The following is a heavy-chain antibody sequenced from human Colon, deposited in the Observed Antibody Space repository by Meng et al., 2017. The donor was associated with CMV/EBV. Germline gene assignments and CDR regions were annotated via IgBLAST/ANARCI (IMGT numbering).Heavy chain of an antibody. CDR2: ISGSGGTT. D-gene: IGHD3-3*01. CDR1: GFTCNNYA. CDR3: AKDGAEFLEWFDY. Sequence: ASGFTCNNYAMSWVRQAPGKGLKWVAAISGSGGTTHYTDSVKGRFTISRDNSKRMLYLQMNSLTADDTAVYFCAKDGAEFLEWFDYWGQGTLVTVSS. J-gene: IGHJ4*02. V-gene: IGHV3-23*01.